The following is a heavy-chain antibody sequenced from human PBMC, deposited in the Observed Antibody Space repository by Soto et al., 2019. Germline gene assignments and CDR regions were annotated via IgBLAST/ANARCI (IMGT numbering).Heavy chain of an antibody. CDR3: AKDPPLGYCSGGDCYSGTLDY. V-gene: IGHV3-23*01. J-gene: IGHJ4*02. CDR2: ISGSGGRT. CDR1: GFTISNYA. Sequence: GGSLRLSCAASGFTISNYAMNRVRQAPGKGLEWVSVISGSGGRTDYTDSVKGRFTISRDNSKNTLFLQMNSLRAEDTAVYFCAKDPPLGYCSGGDCYSGTLDYWGQGAMVTVSS. D-gene: IGHD2-15*01.